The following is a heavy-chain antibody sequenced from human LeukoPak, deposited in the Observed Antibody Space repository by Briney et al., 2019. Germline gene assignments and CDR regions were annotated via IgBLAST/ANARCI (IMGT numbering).Heavy chain of an antibody. V-gene: IGHV1-2*02. J-gene: IGHJ5*02. CDR2: INPNSGGT. D-gene: IGHD2-2*02. Sequence: ASVKVSCKASGYTFTSYYMHWVRQAPGQGLEWMGWINPNSGGTNYAQKFQGRVTMTRDTSISTAYMELSRLRSDDTAVYYCARVVVPAAIVTGDWFDPWGQGTLVTVSS. CDR3: ARVVVPAAIVTGDWFDP. CDR1: GYTFTSYY.